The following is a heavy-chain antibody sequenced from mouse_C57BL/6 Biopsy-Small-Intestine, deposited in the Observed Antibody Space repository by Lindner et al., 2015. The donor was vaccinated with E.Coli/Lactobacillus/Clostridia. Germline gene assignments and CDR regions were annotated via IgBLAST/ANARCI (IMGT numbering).Heavy chain of an antibody. D-gene: IGHD3-2*02. CDR1: GYTFTTYP. CDR2: FHPYNDDT. Sequence: VQLQESGTELVKPGASVKMSCKASGYTFTTYPIEWMKQNHGKSLEWIGNFHPYNDDTKYNEKFKGKATLTVEKSSSTVYLELSLLTFDDSAVYYCARGSSGFYAMDYWGQGTSVTVSS. CDR3: ARGSSGFYAMDY. J-gene: IGHJ4*01. V-gene: IGHV1-47*01.